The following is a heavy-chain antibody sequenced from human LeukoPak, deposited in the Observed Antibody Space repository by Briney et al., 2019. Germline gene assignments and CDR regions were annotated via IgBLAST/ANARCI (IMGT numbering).Heavy chain of an antibody. CDR3: ARILFGYSRSWWIMDV. J-gene: IGHJ6*03. CDR2: MSRSSNYI. CDR1: GFTFSSYS. Sequence: GGSQRLSCAASGFTFSSYSMNWVRQAPGTGLEWVSSMSRSSNYIYYADSVKGRFTISRDNAKNSLYLQMNSLRAEDTAVYYCARILFGYSRSWWIMDVWGKGTTVTVSS. V-gene: IGHV3-21*01. D-gene: IGHD6-13*01.